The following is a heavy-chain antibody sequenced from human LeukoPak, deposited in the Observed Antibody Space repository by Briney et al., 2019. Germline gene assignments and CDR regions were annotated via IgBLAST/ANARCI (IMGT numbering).Heavy chain of an antibody. J-gene: IGHJ3*02. CDR2: FDPEDGET. CDR3: ATDFVSQRAFDI. Sequence: ASVKVSCKVSGYTLTELSMHWVRQAPGKGLEWMGGFDPEDGETIYAQKFQGRVTMTEDTSTDTAYMELSSLRSEDTAVYYCATDFVSQRAFDIWGQGTMVTVSS. D-gene: IGHD6-6*01. CDR1: GYTLTELS. V-gene: IGHV1-24*01.